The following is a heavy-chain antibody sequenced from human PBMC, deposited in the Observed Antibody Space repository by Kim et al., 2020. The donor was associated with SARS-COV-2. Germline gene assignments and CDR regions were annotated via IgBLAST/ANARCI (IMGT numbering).Heavy chain of an antibody. D-gene: IGHD6-19*01. CDR3: ARERIAVAGVDAFDI. J-gene: IGHJ3*02. Sequence: GGSLRLSCAASGFTFSSYSMNWVRQAPGKGLEWVSSISSSSSYIYYADSVKGRFTISRDNAKNSLYLQMNSLRAEDTAVYYCARERIAVAGVDAFDIWGQGTMVTVSS. CDR2: ISSSSSYI. CDR1: GFTFSSYS. V-gene: IGHV3-21*01.